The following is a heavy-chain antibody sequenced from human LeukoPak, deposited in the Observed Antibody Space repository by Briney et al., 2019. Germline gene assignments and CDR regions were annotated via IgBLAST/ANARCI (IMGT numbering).Heavy chain of an antibody. D-gene: IGHD5-24*01. CDR2: ISSSSSTI. V-gene: IGHV3-48*01. J-gene: IGHJ4*02. CDR1: GFTFSSYS. Sequence: GGSLRLSCAASGFTFSSYSMNWVRQAPGKGLDWVSYISSSSSTIYYADSVKGRFTISRDNAKNSLYLQMNSLRAEDTAVYYCARVSRDGYNYVYFDYWGQGTLLTVSS. CDR3: ARVSRDGYNYVYFDY.